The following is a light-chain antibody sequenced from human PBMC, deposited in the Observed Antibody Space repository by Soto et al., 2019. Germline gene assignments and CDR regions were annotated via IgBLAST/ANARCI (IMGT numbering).Light chain of an antibody. Sequence: DIQLTQSPSFLSASVGDRVTITCRASQGISTYLAWYQQEPGKAPKLLIYAASTLQSVVPSRFGGSGSGTEFTLTISSLQPEDFATYYCQHLNGYPRTFGQGTKVEIK. J-gene: IGKJ1*01. CDR3: QHLNGYPRT. CDR1: QGISTY. V-gene: IGKV1-9*01. CDR2: AAS.